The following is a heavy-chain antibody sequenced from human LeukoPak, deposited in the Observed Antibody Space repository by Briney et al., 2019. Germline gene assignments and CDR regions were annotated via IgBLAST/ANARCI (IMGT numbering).Heavy chain of an antibody. CDR1: GFTFSNAW. CDR2: IKSKTNGGTT. V-gene: IGHV3-15*01. CDR3: TAYPLYSSGWFDY. Sequence: GGSLRLSCAASGFTFSNAWMSWVRQAPGKGLEWVGRIKSKTNGGTTDYAAPGKGRFTISRDNSKNTLYLQMNSLKTEDTAVYYCTAYPLYSSGWFDYWGQGTLVTVSS. J-gene: IGHJ4*02. D-gene: IGHD6-19*01.